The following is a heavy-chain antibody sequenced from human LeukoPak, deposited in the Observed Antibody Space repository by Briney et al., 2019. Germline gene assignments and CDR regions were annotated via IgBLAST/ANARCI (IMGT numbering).Heavy chain of an antibody. V-gene: IGHV1-69*13. D-gene: IGHD3-22*01. CDR3: ARSIHYYDSSGYFL. J-gene: IGHJ4*02. CDR2: IIPIFGTA. Sequence: GDSVKVSCKASGGTFSSYAISWVRQAPGQGLEWMGGIIPIFGTANYAQKFQGRVTITADESTSTAYMELSSLRSEDTAVYYCARSIHYYDSSGYFLWGQGTLVTVSS. CDR1: GGTFSSYA.